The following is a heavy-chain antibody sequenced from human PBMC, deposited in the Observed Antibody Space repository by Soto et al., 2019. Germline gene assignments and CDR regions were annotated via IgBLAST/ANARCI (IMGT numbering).Heavy chain of an antibody. V-gene: IGHV1-69*02. CDR3: AASYGSGSRAFDY. D-gene: IGHD3-10*01. J-gene: IGHJ4*02. Sequence: QVQLVQSGPEVKMPGSSVKVSCKASGDTFNSYTINWVRQAPGQGLQWMGRTIPILAMSNYALKFQGRVTITADKSTTTAYMELSRLRSDDTAVYYCAASYGSGSRAFDYGGQGTLVTVSS. CDR1: GDTFNSYT. CDR2: TIPILAMS.